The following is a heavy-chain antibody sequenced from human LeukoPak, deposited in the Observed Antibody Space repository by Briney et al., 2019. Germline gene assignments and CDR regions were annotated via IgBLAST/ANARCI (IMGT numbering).Heavy chain of an antibody. CDR2: INHSGST. D-gene: IGHD3-10*01. CDR3: ARGVSDGSYFAY. J-gene: IGHJ4*02. V-gene: IGHV4-34*01. Sequence: SETLSLTCDVYGGSFSGYDWHWIRQPPGKGLEWIGEINHSGSTNYNPSLKSRVTMSVDTSKNQFSLKLSSVTAADTAVYYCARGVSDGSYFAYWGQGTPVTVSS. CDR1: GGSFSGYD.